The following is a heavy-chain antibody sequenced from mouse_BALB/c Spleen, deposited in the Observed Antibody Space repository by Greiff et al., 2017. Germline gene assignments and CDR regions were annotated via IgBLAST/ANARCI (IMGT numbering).Heavy chain of an antibody. V-gene: IGHV2-4-1*01. D-gene: IGHD3-1*01. CDR3: AKRGATWAMDY. CDR1: GFSLTSYG. CDR2: IWSGGST. Sequence: QVQLQQSGPGLVQPSQSLSITCTVSGFSLTSYGVHWVRQSPGKGLEWLGVIWSGGSTDYNAAFISRLSISKDNSKSQVFLKLNSLQTDDTATYYCAKRGATWAMDYWGQGTSVTVSS. J-gene: IGHJ4*01.